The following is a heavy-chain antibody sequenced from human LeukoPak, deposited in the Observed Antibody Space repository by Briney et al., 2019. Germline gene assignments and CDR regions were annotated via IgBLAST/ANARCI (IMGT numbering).Heavy chain of an antibody. V-gene: IGHV1-2*02. CDR1: GYTFTGYY. D-gene: IGHD3-10*01. CDR3: ARDPAEWFGELLGGPFDY. CDR2: INPNSGGT. Sequence: ASVRVSCKASGYTFTGYYMHWVRQAPGQGLEWMGWINPNSGGTNYAQKFQGRVTMTRDTSISTAYMELSRLRSDDTAVYYCARDPAEWFGELLGGPFDYWGQETLVTVSS. J-gene: IGHJ4*02.